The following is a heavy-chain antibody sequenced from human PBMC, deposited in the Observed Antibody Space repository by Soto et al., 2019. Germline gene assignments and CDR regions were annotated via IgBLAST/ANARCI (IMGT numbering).Heavy chain of an antibody. J-gene: IGHJ6*02. CDR2: INHSGST. Sequence: SETLSLTCAVYGGSFSGYYWSWIRQPPGKGLEWIGEINHSGSTNYNPSLKSRVTISVDTSKNQFSLKLSSVTAADTAVYYCARGPPYYYDSSGYYQYYYYGMDVWGQGTTVTVSS. CDR1: GGSFSGYY. V-gene: IGHV4-34*01. CDR3: ARGPPYYYDSSGYYQYYYYGMDV. D-gene: IGHD3-22*01.